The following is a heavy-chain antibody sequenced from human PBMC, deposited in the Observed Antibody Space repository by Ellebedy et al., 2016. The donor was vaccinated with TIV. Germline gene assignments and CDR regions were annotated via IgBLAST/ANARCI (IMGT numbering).Heavy chain of an antibody. D-gene: IGHD3-10*01. CDR3: ARRVGDY. V-gene: IGHV3-7*01. CDR2: IKEDGSVR. Sequence: GGFLRLSXAASGFNFSTFWMSWVRQAPGKGLEWVANIKEDGSVRHYVDSVKGRFTISRDNAKKSLYLQMNSLRDEDTAVYYCARRVGDYWGQGVLVTVSS. CDR1: GFNFSTFW. J-gene: IGHJ4*02.